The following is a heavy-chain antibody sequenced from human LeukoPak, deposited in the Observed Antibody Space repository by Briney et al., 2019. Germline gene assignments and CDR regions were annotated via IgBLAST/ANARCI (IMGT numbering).Heavy chain of an antibody. D-gene: IGHD2-21*02. CDR1: GGSISSYY. CDR2: IYNSGST. Sequence: PSETLSLTCTVSGGSISSYYWSWIRQPPGKGLEWIGYIYNSGSTNYNPSLKSRVTISVDTSKNQFSLKLSSVTAADTAVYYCASSYCGGDCYRRWFDPWGQGTLVTVSS. CDR3: ASSYCGGDCYRRWFDP. V-gene: IGHV4-59*01. J-gene: IGHJ5*02.